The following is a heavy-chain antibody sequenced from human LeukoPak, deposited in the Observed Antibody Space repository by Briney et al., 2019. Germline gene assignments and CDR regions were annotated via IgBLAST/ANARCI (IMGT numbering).Heavy chain of an antibody. CDR3: ARQSIVLMVYALDY. Sequence: GASVKVSCKASGYTFTSYDINWVRQDTGQGLEWMGWMNPNSGNTGYAQKFQGRVTMTRNTSISTAYMELSSLRSEDTAVYYCARQSIVLMVYALDYWGQGTLVTVSS. D-gene: IGHD2-8*01. CDR1: GYTFTSYD. J-gene: IGHJ4*02. CDR2: MNPNSGNT. V-gene: IGHV1-8*01.